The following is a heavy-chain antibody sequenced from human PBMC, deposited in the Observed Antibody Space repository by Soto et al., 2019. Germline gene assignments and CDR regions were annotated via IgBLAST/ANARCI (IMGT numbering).Heavy chain of an antibody. Sequence: QVQLVQSGAEVKKPGASVKVSCKASGYTFFDYGVSWVRQAPGQGLEWMAWISVKNGDTNYAQKFQGRVTMTTDTATSSGPMEVRSLRSDDSAVYYCATGVPGRDYSSYYMDVWGTGTTVTVSS. CDR2: ISVKNGDT. CDR1: GYTFFDYG. CDR3: ATGVPGRDYSSYYMDV. V-gene: IGHV1-18*01. J-gene: IGHJ6*03.